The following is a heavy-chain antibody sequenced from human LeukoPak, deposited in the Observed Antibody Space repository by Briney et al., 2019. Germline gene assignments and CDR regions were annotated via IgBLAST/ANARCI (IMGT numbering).Heavy chain of an antibody. D-gene: IGHD3-22*01. Sequence: SETLSLTCTVSGGSISSSSYYWGWIRQPPGKGLEWIGEINHSGSTNYNPSLKSRVTISVDTSKNQFSLKLSSVTAADTAVYYCARRFTYYYDSSGYLSPTFIDYWGQGTLVTVSS. V-gene: IGHV4-39*07. J-gene: IGHJ4*02. CDR1: GGSISSSSYY. CDR3: ARRFTYYYDSSGYLSPTFIDY. CDR2: INHSGST.